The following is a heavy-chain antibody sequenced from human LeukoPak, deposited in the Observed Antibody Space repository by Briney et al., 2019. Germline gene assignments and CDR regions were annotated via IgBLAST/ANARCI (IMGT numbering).Heavy chain of an antibody. CDR2: IRGSGDST. Sequence: GGSLRLSCAASGFTFSTYAMSWVRQAPGKGLEWVSAIRGSGDSTYYANSVKGRFTISRDNSKNTLYLQMNSLRAEDTAIYYCAKAAPIAAAGYFDFWGQGTLVTVSS. CDR1: GFTFSTYA. CDR3: AKAAPIAAAGYFDF. V-gene: IGHV3-23*01. J-gene: IGHJ4*02. D-gene: IGHD6-13*01.